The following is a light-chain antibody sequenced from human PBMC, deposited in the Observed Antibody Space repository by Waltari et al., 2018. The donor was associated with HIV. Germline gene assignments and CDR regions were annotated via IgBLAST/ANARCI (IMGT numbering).Light chain of an antibody. CDR1: QSVSFF. CDR2: DAS. CDR3: QHRFNWPRTT. Sequence: EVVLTQSPATLSLSPGERATLSCRASQSVSFFLAWYQQKPGQAPRLLIYDASTRATDTPARFSGSGSGTDFTLTISSLEPEDFAVYYCQHRFNWPRTTFGQGTQVE. J-gene: IGKJ1*01. V-gene: IGKV3-11*01.